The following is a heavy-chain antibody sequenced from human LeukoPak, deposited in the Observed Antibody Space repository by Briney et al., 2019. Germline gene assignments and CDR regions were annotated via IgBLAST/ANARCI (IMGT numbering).Heavy chain of an antibody. D-gene: IGHD5-24*01. J-gene: IGHJ4*02. CDR1: GGSISSGSYY. CDR3: ARWMAN. CDR2: IYTSGST. V-gene: IGHV4-61*02. Sequence: SETLSLTCTVSGGSISSGSYYWSWIRQPAGKGLEWIGRIYTSGSTNYNPSLKSRVTISVDTSKNQFSLKLSSVTAADTAVYYYARWMANWGQGTLVTVSS.